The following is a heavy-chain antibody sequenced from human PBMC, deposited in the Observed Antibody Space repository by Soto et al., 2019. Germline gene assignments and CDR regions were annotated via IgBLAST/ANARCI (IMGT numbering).Heavy chain of an antibody. CDR3: ARSFKNGYAPFDY. Sequence: GGSLRLSCAASAFTFSYYCMSWIRQSPGKGLEWISYISNTGSAVYYVDSVRGRFTISRDNAKNSLHLQMNSLRVEDTAIYYCARSFKNGYAPFDYWGQGTLVTVSS. CDR1: AFTFSYYC. D-gene: IGHD5-18*01. V-gene: IGHV3-11*01. J-gene: IGHJ4*02. CDR2: ISNTGSAV.